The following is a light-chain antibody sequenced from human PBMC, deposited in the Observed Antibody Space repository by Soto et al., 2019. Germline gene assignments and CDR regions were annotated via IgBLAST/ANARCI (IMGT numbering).Light chain of an antibody. J-gene: IGKJ1*01. CDR1: QTVNGNY. CDR2: GTS. CDR3: EPCVSLNGT. V-gene: IGKV3-20*01. Sequence: ETVLTHSPGTLSLSPGERATLSCRASQTVNGNYLGWYQQKPGQAPRLLIYGTSSRATGIPDRFSGSGSGTDWSVRISRLEPEYFAVYYCEPCVSLNGTFAQGT.